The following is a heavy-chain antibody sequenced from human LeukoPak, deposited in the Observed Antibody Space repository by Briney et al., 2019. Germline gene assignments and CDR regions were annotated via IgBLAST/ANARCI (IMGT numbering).Heavy chain of an antibody. Sequence: GGSLRLSCAASGFTFSSYAMNWVRQAPGKGLEWVSAISGSGSGTYSADSVKGRFTISRDNSKNTLYLQIDSLRAEDTAIYYCTRDAYNFNDFDYWGQGTLVTVSS. V-gene: IGHV3-23*01. CDR1: GFTFSSYA. J-gene: IGHJ4*02. CDR3: TRDAYNFNDFDY. CDR2: ISGSGSGT. D-gene: IGHD5-24*01.